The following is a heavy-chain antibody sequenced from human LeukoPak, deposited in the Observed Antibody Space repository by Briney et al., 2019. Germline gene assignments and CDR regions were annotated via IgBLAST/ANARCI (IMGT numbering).Heavy chain of an antibody. CDR1: GYTFTGYY. Sequence: ASVKVSCKASGYTFTGYYMHWVRQAPGQGLEWMGWINPNSGGTNYAQKFQGRVTMTRDTSISTAYMELSRLRSDDTDVYYCAREVQGIAVAGRWGNAFDIWGQGTMVTVSS. CDR2: INPNSGGT. J-gene: IGHJ3*02. CDR3: AREVQGIAVAGRWGNAFDI. V-gene: IGHV1-2*02. D-gene: IGHD6-19*01.